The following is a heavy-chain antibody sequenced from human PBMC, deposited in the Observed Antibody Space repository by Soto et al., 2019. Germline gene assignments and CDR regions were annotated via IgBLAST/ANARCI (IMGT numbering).Heavy chain of an antibody. V-gene: IGHV3-21*01. CDR3: ARDLQRSGCIQWSAFDI. J-gene: IGHJ3*02. CDR1: GFTFSSYS. Sequence: EVQLVESGGGLVKPGGSLRLSCAASGFTFSSYSMNWVRQAPGKGLEWVSSISSSSSYIYYADSVKGRFTISRDNAKNSLYLQMNSPRAEDTAVYYCARDLQRSGCIQWSAFDIWGQGTMVTVSS. CDR2: ISSSSSYI. D-gene: IGHD3-3*01.